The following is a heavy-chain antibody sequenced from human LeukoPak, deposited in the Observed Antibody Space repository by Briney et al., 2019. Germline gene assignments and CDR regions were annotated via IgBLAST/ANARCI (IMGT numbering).Heavy chain of an antibody. CDR2: IYSGGST. J-gene: IGHJ4*02. V-gene: IGHV3-53*03. Sequence: GGSLRLSCAASGFTVSSNYMSWVRQAPGKGLEWVSVIYSGGSTYYADSVKGRFTISRDNAKNSLYLQMNSLRAEDTAVYYCATGYSSSWSYYFDYWGQGTLVTVSS. CDR1: GFTVSSNY. CDR3: ATGYSSSWSYYFDY. D-gene: IGHD6-13*01.